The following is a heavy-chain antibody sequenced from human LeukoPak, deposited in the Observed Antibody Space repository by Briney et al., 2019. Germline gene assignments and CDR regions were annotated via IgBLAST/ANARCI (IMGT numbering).Heavy chain of an antibody. CDR3: AKNTRLPQIVVVPAATDY. Sequence: GGSLRLSCAASGFTFSSYAMSWVRQAPGKGLEWVSAISGSGGSTYYADSVKGRFTISRDNSKNTLYLQMNSLRAEDTAVYYCAKNTRLPQIVVVPAATDYWGQGTLVTVSS. D-gene: IGHD2-2*01. CDR2: ISGSGGST. J-gene: IGHJ4*02. CDR1: GFTFSSYA. V-gene: IGHV3-23*01.